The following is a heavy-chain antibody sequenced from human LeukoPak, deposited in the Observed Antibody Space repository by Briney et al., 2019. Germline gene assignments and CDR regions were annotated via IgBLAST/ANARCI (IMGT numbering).Heavy chain of an antibody. Sequence: SETLSLTCTVSGGSISSSSYYWGWIRQPPGKGLEWIGSIYYSGSTYYNPSLKSRVTISVDTSKNQFSLKLTSVTAADTAVYYCARGPPYSGSYWVFDYWGQGTLVTVSS. D-gene: IGHD1-26*01. CDR3: ARGPPYSGSYWVFDY. CDR2: IYYSGST. J-gene: IGHJ4*02. CDR1: GGSISSSSYY. V-gene: IGHV4-39*07.